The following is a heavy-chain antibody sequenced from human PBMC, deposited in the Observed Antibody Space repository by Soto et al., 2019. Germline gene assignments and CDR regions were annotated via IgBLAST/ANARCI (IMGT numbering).Heavy chain of an antibody. CDR3: ARASSSSSERTYFDY. J-gene: IGHJ4*02. V-gene: IGHV3-53*01. D-gene: IGHD6-6*01. CDR2: IYSGGTT. CDR1: GFTVSNDF. Sequence: PGGSLRLSCAASGFTVSNDFLSWVRQAPGTGLEWVSGIYSGGTTYYADSVTGRFTISRDNSKNTLYLQMNSLRAEDTAVYYCARASSSSSERTYFDYWGQGTLVTVSS.